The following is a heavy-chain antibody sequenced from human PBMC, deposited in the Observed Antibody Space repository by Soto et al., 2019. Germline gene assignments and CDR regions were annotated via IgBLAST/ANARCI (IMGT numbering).Heavy chain of an antibody. J-gene: IGHJ4*02. D-gene: IGHD6-13*01. Sequence: QVQLVQSGAEVKKPGSSVKVSCKASGGTFSSYTISWVRQAPGQGLEWMGRIIPILGIANYAQKFQGRVPITADKSTSTAYVALSSLRSEDTAVYYCAIMEAAAGSFWGQGTLVTVSS. CDR1: GGTFSSYT. CDR3: AIMEAAAGSF. V-gene: IGHV1-69*02. CDR2: IIPILGIA.